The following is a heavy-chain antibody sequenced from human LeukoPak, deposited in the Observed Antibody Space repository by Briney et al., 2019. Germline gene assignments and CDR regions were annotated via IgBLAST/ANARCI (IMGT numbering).Heavy chain of an antibody. CDR3: ARDHCCSTSCYNPHADY. J-gene: IGHJ4*02. Sequence: ASVKVPCKACGYTFPGYYMHWVRQAPGQGLEWMGWNHPNSGGKNYAQKFQGRVTMTRDTSISTAYMELRRLRSDDTAVYYCARDHCCSTSCYNPHADYWGQGTLVTVSS. D-gene: IGHD2-2*02. V-gene: IGHV1-2*02. CDR2: NHPNSGGK. CDR1: GYTFPGYY.